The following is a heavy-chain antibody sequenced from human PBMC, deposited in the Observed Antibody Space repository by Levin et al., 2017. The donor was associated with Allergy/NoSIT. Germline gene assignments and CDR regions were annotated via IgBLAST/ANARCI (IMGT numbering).Heavy chain of an antibody. V-gene: IGHV3-53*01. CDR2: IYSGGST. D-gene: IGHD6-6*01. CDR1: GFTVSSNY. Sequence: LSLTCAASGFTVSSNYMSWVRQAPGKGLEWVSVIYSGGSTYYADSVKGRFTISRDNSKNTLYLQMNSLRAEDTAVYYCARARPSSIAALWNWGQGTLVTVSS. CDR3: ARARPSSIAALWN. J-gene: IGHJ4*02.